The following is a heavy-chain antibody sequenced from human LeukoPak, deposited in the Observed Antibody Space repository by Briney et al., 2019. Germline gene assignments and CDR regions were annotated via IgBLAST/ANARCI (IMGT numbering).Heavy chain of an antibody. D-gene: IGHD4-11*01. J-gene: IGHJ3*02. V-gene: IGHV3-43*02. CDR3: ARVTAGYSNYDDAFDI. CDR2: ISGDGGST. CDR1: GFTFDDYA. Sequence: GGSLRLSCAASGFTFDDYAMHWVRQAPGKGLEWVSLISGDGGSTYYADSVKGRFTISRDNSKNSLYLQMNSLRAEDTAVYYCARVTAGYSNYDDAFDIWGQGTMVTVSS.